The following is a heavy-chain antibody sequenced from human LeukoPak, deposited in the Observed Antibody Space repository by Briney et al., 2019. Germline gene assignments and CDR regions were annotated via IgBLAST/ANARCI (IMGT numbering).Heavy chain of an antibody. Sequence: SETLSLTCTVSGGSISSYYWSWIRQPPGKGLEWIGYIYYSGSTNYNPSLKSRVTISVDTSKNQFSLKLSSVTAADTAVYYCARTYYYGSGSYGSYYYYMDVWGKGTTVTVSS. V-gene: IGHV4-59*01. D-gene: IGHD3-10*01. CDR1: GGSISSYY. CDR2: IYYSGST. J-gene: IGHJ6*03. CDR3: ARTYYYGSGSYGSYYYYMDV.